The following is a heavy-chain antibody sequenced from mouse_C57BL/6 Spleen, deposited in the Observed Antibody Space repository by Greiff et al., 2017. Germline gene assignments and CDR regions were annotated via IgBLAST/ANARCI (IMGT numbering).Heavy chain of an antibody. V-gene: IGHV14-1*01. J-gene: IGHJ3*01. D-gene: IGHD1-1*01. CDR3: TTDYYGSSYWFAY. CDR2: IDPEDGDT. CDR1: GFNIKDYY. Sequence: EVKLMESGAELVRPGASVKLSCTASGFNIKDYYMHWVKQRPEQGLEWIGRIDPEDGDTEYAPKFQGKATMTADTSSNTAYLQLSSLTSEDTAVYYCTTDYYGSSYWFAYWGQGTLVTVSA.